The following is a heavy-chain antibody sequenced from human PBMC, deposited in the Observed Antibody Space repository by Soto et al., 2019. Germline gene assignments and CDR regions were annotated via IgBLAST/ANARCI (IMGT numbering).Heavy chain of an antibody. CDR1: GFSLSTTGMC. Sequence: CPMLGNPTETLTLTCTFSGFSLSTTGMCVNWIRQPPGKALEWLGRIDWDGDKFYSSSLRTRLTISKDTSKNLVVLIMTNMDPLDTATYYCARRGADSGYGMDVWGQGTTVPVSS. CDR3: ARRGADSGYGMDV. CDR2: IDWDGDK. D-gene: IGHD2-21*01. J-gene: IGHJ6*02. V-gene: IGHV2-70*16.